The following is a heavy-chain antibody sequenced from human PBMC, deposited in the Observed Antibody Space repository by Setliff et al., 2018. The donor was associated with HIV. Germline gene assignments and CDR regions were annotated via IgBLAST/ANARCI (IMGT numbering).Heavy chain of an antibody. J-gene: IGHJ6*02. V-gene: IGHV3-66*02. CDR3: ARDSMGGPKYYDFWITSYYYYGMDV. Sequence: GGSLRLSCAASGFTFSSYAMSWVRQAPGKGLEWVSVIYSVGIIYYADSVKGRFTISRDNSKNTLYLQMNSLRAEDTAVYYCARDSMGGPKYYDFWITSYYYYGMDVWAKGPRSPSP. D-gene: IGHD3-3*01. CDR1: GFTFSSYA. CDR2: IYSVGII.